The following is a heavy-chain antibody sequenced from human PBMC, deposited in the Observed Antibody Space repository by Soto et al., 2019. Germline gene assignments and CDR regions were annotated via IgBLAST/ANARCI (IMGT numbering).Heavy chain of an antibody. J-gene: IGHJ4*02. D-gene: IGHD3-22*01. CDR1: GFTLSSYS. Sequence: GESLKISCAASGFTLSSYSMNWVRQAPGKGLEWVSYISSSSSTIYYADSVKGRFTISRDNAKNSLYLQMNSLRDEDTAVYYCARGPKNYYDSSGYIATFDYWGQGTLVTVSS. CDR3: ARGPKNYYDSSGYIATFDY. V-gene: IGHV3-48*02. CDR2: ISSSSSTI.